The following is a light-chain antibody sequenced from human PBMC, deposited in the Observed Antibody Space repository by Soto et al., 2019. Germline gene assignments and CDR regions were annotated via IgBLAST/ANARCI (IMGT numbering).Light chain of an antibody. CDR3: QSYDRSLSGYV. V-gene: IGLV1-40*01. J-gene: IGLJ1*01. Sequence: QSVLTQPPSVSGAPGQRVTISCTGSSSNIGAHYDVHWYQHLPGTAHKVLIYGSTNRPSGVPDRFSGSKSGTSASLAITGLQAEDEADYYCQSYDRSLSGYVFGTGTKVTV. CDR2: GST. CDR1: SSNIGAHYD.